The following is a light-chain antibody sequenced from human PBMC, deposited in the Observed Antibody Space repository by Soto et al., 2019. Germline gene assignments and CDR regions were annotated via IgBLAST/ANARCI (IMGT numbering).Light chain of an antibody. Sequence: DIQMTQSPSSLSASVGDRVTITCQASQDISNYLNWYQQKPGKAPKLLIYDASNLETGVPSRFSGSGCGTDFTFTISSLQPEDIATYYCPQYDNLLWTFGKGTKVEIK. CDR1: QDISNY. CDR2: DAS. J-gene: IGKJ1*01. V-gene: IGKV1-33*01. CDR3: PQYDNLLWT.